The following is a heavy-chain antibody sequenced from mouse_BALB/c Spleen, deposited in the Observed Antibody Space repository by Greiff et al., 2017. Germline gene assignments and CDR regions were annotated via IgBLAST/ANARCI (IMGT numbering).Heavy chain of an antibody. CDR3: TRSRYYGSRDWYFDV. V-gene: IGHV1S22*01. CDR2: IYPGSGST. Sequence: LQQPGSELVRPGASVKLSCKASGYTFTSYWMHWVKQRHGQGLAWIGNIYPGSGSTNYDEKFKSKGTLTVDTSSSTAYMHLSSLTSEDSAVYYCTRSRYYGSRDWYFDVWGAGTTVTVSS. J-gene: IGHJ1*01. CDR1: GYTFTSYW. D-gene: IGHD1-1*01.